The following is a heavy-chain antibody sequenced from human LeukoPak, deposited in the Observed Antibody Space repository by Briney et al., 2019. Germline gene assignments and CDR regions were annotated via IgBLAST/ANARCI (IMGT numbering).Heavy chain of an antibody. CDR3: ARDLMGYDILTGYYPRGFDY. J-gene: IGHJ4*02. Sequence: GGSLRLSCAASGFTFSSYSMNWVRQAPGKGLEWVSPISSSSSYIYYADSVKGRFTISRDNAKNSLYLQMNSLRAGDTAVYYCARDLMGYDILTGYYPRGFDYWGQGTLVTVSS. CDR2: ISSSSSYI. V-gene: IGHV3-21*01. D-gene: IGHD3-9*01. CDR1: GFTFSSYS.